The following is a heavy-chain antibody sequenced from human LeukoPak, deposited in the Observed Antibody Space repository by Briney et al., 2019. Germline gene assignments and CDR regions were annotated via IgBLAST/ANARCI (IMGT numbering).Heavy chain of an antibody. J-gene: IGHJ4*02. CDR3: ARELPFDY. Sequence: GGSLRLSCAASGFTFSNYWMHWVRQAPGKGLVWVSRIKSDGSRTDYADSVKGRFTVSRDNAKNTLYLQMNSLRAEDTAVYYCARELPFDYWGQGTLVTVSS. V-gene: IGHV3-74*01. CDR1: GFTFSNYW. D-gene: IGHD2-15*01. CDR2: IKSDGSRT.